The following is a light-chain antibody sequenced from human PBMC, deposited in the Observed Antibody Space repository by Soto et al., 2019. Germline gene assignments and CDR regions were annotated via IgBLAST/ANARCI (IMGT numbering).Light chain of an antibody. CDR3: QQYGSIPRT. Sequence: EIVLTQSPATLSLSPGERATLSCRASQSVSSYLAWYQQKPGQAPRLPIYDASNRATGIPARLSGSGSGTDFTLTISRLEPEDFAVYYCQQYGSIPRTFGRGTKVDIK. V-gene: IGKV3-11*01. J-gene: IGKJ4*01. CDR2: DAS. CDR1: QSVSSY.